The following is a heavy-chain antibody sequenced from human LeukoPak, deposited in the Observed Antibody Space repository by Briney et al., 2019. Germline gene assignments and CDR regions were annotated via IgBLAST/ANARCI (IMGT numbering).Heavy chain of an antibody. CDR2: IYYSGST. J-gene: IGHJ4*02. V-gene: IGHV4-59*08. Sequence: SETLSLTCTVSGGSISSYYWSWIRQAPGKGLEWIGNIYYSGSTNYNPSLKSRVTISVDTSKNQFFLKLSSVTDADTAVYYCARHGGYSSSSDYWGQGTLVTVSS. D-gene: IGHD2-2*01. CDR3: ARHGGYSSSSDY. CDR1: GGSISSYY.